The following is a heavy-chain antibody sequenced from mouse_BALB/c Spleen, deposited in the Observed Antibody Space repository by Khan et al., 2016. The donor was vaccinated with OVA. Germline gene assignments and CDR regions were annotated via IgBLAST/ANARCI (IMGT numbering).Heavy chain of an antibody. J-gene: IGHJ2*01. CDR2: ISYSGVT. D-gene: IGHD1-1*01. CDR1: GYSITSGYA. Sequence: EVQLQESGPGLVKPSQSLSLTCTVTGYSITSGYAWNWIRQFPGNKLEWMGYISYSGVTSSTPSLKSRISITRDTSTNQFFLQLISVTTEDTATYYCARGNYYGYYFDYWGQGTTLTVSS. V-gene: IGHV3-2*02. CDR3: ARGNYYGYYFDY.